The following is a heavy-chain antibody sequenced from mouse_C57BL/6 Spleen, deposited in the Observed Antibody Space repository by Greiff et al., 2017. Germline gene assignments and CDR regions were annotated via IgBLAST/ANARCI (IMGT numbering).Heavy chain of an antibody. CDR2: IWRGGST. D-gene: IGHD2-5*01. CDR1: GFSLTSYG. V-gene: IGHV2-5*01. Sequence: QVQLQQSGPGLVQPSQSLSITCTVSGFSLTSYGVHWVRQSPGKGLEWLGVIWRGGSTDYNAAFMSRLSITKDNSKSQVFFKMNSLQADDTAIYYCAKGDYSNPAWFAYWGQGTLVTVAA. CDR3: AKGDYSNPAWFAY. J-gene: IGHJ3*01.